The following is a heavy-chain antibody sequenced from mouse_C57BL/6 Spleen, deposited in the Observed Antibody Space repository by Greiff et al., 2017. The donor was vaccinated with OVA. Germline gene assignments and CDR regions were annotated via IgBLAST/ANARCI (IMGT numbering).Heavy chain of an antibody. D-gene: IGHD3-1*01. CDR1: GYTFTSYW. CDR3: ARGGLPYYFDY. V-gene: IGHV1-59*01. CDR2: IDPSDSYT. Sequence: QVQLQQPGAELVRPGTSVKLSCKASGYTFTSYWMHWVKQRPGQGLEWIGVIDPSDSYTNYNQKFKGKATLTVDTSSSTAYMQLSSLTSEDSAVYYGARGGLPYYFDYWGQGTTLTVSS. J-gene: IGHJ2*01.